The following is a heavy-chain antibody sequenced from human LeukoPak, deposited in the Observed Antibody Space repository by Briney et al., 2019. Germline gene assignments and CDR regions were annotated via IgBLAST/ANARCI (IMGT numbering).Heavy chain of an antibody. V-gene: IGHV4-59*01. Sequence: PSETLSLTCTVSGGSISSYFWSWIRQPPGKGLEWIGYIYYRGSTNCNPSLKSRGTISVDTSKNQFSLKLSSVTAADTAVYYCASGTRGSSPFDYWGQGTLVTVSS. CDR2: IYYRGST. J-gene: IGHJ4*02. CDR3: ASGTRGSSPFDY. D-gene: IGHD6-6*01. CDR1: GGSISSYF.